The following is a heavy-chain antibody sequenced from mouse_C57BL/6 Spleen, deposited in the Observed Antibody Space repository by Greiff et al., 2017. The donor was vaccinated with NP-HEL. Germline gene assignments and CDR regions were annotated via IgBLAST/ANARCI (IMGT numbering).Heavy chain of an antibody. D-gene: IGHD2-4*01. V-gene: IGHV1-55*01. CDR1: GYTFTSYW. CDR3: AREGYDYDGAYAMDY. Sequence: VQLQQPGAELVKPGASVKMSCKASGYTFTSYWITWVKQRPGQGLEWIGDIYPGSGSTNYNEKFKSKATLTVDTSSSTAYMQLSSLTSEDSAVYYCAREGYDYDGAYAMDYWGQGTSVTVSS. CDR2: IYPGSGST. J-gene: IGHJ4*01.